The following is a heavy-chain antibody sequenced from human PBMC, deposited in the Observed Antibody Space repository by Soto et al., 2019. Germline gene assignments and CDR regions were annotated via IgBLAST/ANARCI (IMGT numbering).Heavy chain of an antibody. CDR2: FDPEDGET. J-gene: IGHJ5*02. CDR3: ATVSQFQIAAAGIPWFDP. CDR1: GYTLTELS. Sequence: ASVKVSCKVSGYTLTELSMHWVRQAPGKGLEWMGGFDPEDGETIYAQKLQGRVTMTEDTSTDTAYMEQSSLRSEDTAVFYCATVSQFQIAAAGIPWFDPWGQGTLVTVSS. V-gene: IGHV1-24*01. D-gene: IGHD6-13*01.